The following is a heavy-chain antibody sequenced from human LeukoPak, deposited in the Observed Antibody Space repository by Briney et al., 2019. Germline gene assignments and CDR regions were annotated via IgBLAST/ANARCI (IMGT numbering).Heavy chain of an antibody. CDR3: AVGYSSGWGGDYFDY. CDR1: GFTFSTYW. CDR2: IKQDGSEK. V-gene: IGHV3-7*01. J-gene: IGHJ4*02. D-gene: IGHD6-19*01. Sequence: GGSLRLSCTASGFTFSTYWMSWVRQAPGKGLEWVANIKQDGSEKYYVDSVKGRFTISRDNAKNSLYLQMNSLRAEDTAVYYCAVGYSSGWGGDYFDYWGQGTLVTVSS.